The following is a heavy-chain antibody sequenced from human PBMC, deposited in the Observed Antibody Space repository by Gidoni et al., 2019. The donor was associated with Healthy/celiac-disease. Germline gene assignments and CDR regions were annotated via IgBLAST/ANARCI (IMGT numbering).Heavy chain of an antibody. Sequence: QVQLLQSGAAVKKPGTSVKGSCMASGYTFTRYGISWVRQAPGQGREWMGWISAYNGNTNYAQKLQGRVTMTTDTSTSTAYMELRSLRSDDTAVYYCAESYYDSSGYSNWGQGTLVTVSS. CDR2: ISAYNGNT. J-gene: IGHJ4*02. CDR1: GYTFTRYG. D-gene: IGHD3-22*01. CDR3: AESYYDSSGYSN. V-gene: IGHV1-18*01.